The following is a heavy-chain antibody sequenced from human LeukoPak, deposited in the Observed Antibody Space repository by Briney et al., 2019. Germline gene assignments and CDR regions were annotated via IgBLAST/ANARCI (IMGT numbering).Heavy chain of an antibody. CDR3: ARVVVVAATDWFDP. Sequence: PSETLSLTCAVYGGSFSGYYWSWIRQPPGKGLEWIGEINHSGSTNYNPSLKSRVTISVDTSKSQFSLKLSSVTAADTAVYYCARVVVVAATDWFDPWGQGTLVTVSS. CDR1: GGSFSGYY. D-gene: IGHD2-15*01. CDR2: INHSGST. V-gene: IGHV4-34*01. J-gene: IGHJ5*02.